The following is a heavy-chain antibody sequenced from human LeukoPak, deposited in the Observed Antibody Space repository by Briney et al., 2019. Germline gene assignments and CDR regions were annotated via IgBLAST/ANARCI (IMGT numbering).Heavy chain of an antibody. D-gene: IGHD2/OR15-2a*01. Sequence: GGSLRLSCAASGFNFGVYAMTWVRQAPAQGLEWVSTIGGIDGAAHYADSVKGRFTISRDNSKNTVYLQMRNLRVEHTAVYYCAKVVAGNIDYYFDYWGQGILVAVSS. J-gene: IGHJ4*02. CDR1: GFNFGVYA. V-gene: IGHV3-23*01. CDR3: AKVVAGNIDYYFDY. CDR2: IGGIDGAA.